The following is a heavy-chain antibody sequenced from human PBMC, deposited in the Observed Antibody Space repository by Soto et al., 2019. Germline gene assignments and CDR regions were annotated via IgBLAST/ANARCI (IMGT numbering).Heavy chain of an antibody. CDR3: TIDRYGDSYYYYYYYMDV. CDR1: GFTFGDYA. J-gene: IGHJ6*03. D-gene: IGHD4-17*01. V-gene: IGHV3-49*03. Sequence: GGSLRLSCTASGFTFGDYAMSWFRQAPGKGLEWVGFIRSKAYGGTTEYAASVKGRFTISRDDSKSIAYLQMSSLKTEDTALYYCTIDRYGDSYYYYYYYMDVWGKGTTVTVSS. CDR2: IRSKAYGGTT.